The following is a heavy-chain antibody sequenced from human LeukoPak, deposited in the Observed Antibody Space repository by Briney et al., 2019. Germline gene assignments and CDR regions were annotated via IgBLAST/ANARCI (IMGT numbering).Heavy chain of an antibody. CDR2: TYYRSKWSN. CDR1: GDSVSNNGTI. Sequence: SQTLSLTCAISGDSVSNNGTIWIWIRQSPSRDLQWLVRTYYRSKWSNDYAVSVKSRITLNVDTSKNQFSLHLNSVTPEDTAVYYCARSSNLHYFDYWGQGTQVTVSP. V-gene: IGHV6-1*01. J-gene: IGHJ4*02. CDR3: ARSSNLHYFDY.